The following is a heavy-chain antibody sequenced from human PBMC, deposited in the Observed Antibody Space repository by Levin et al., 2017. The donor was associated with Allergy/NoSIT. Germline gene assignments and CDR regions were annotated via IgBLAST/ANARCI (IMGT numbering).Heavy chain of an antibody. Sequence: GGSLRLSCKASGYSFSSYWVAWVRQMPGKGLEWVGSIYPVDSDTRYGPSFQGQVTISVDKSNTTAYLQWTSLKASDTAMYYCAKRGVVALSDSHYDCALDVWGQGTTVTVSS. J-gene: IGHJ6*02. CDR1: GYSFSSYW. D-gene: IGHD2-15*01. CDR3: AKRGVVALSDSHYDCALDV. CDR2: IYPVDSDT. V-gene: IGHV5-51*01.